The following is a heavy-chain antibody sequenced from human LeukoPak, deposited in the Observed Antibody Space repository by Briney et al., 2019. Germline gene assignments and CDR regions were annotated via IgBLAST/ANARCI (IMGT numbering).Heavy chain of an antibody. J-gene: IGHJ4*02. Sequence: GGSLRLSCAASGFTFSNYAMHWVRQAPGKGLEYVSAIIINGGSTYYANSVKGRFTISRDNSKNTLYLQMGSLRAEDMAVYYCARDLRLKELAYCGGDFLDYWGQGTLVTVSS. CDR3: ARDLRLKELAYCGGDFLDY. V-gene: IGHV3-64*01. CDR1: GFTFSNYA. CDR2: IIINGGST. D-gene: IGHD2-21*02.